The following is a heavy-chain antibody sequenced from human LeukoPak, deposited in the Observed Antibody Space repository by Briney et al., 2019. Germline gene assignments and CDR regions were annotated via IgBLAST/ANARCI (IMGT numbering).Heavy chain of an antibody. Sequence: PGGSLRLSCAASGFTFSSYGMHWVRQAPGKGLEWVAVISYDGSNKYYADSVKGRFTISRDNSKNTLYLQMNSLRAEDTAVYYCARDFGFGGRTYYYYYGMDVWGQGTTVTVSS. CDR3: ARDFGFGGRTYYYYYGMDV. V-gene: IGHV3-30*19. J-gene: IGHJ6*02. CDR1: GFTFSSYG. D-gene: IGHD3-10*01. CDR2: ISYDGSNK.